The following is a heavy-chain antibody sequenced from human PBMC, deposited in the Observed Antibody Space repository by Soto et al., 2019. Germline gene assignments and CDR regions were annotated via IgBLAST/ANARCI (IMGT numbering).Heavy chain of an antibody. J-gene: IGHJ6*03. CDR1: GFTIRSYA. CDR3: AKELLFLEWLSTGYYYYFMDF. Sequence: GGPLRLSCAASGFTIRSYARSWVRKDTGKGLEWVSAISGSGGSTYYADSVKGRFTISRDNSKNTLYLQMNSLRAEDTAVYYCAKELLFLEWLSTGYYYYFMDFWGKGTTVTVSS. D-gene: IGHD3-3*01. CDR2: ISGSGGST. V-gene: IGHV3-23*01.